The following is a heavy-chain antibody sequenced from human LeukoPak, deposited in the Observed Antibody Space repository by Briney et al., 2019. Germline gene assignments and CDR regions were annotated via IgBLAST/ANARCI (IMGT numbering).Heavy chain of an antibody. D-gene: IGHD1-1*01. CDR3: ARAERGD. CDR2: ISYDGSNK. J-gene: IGHJ4*02. V-gene: IGHV3-30-3*01. CDR1: GFTFSSYA. Sequence: GGSLRLSCAASGFTFSSYAMHWVRQAPGKGLEWVAVISYDGSNKYYADSVKGRFTISRDNSKNTLYLQMNSLRAEDTAVYYCARAERGDWGRGTLVSVSS.